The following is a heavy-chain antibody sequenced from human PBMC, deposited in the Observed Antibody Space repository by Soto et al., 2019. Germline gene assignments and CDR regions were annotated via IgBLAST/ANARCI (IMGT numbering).Heavy chain of an antibody. Sequence: SETLSLTCSVSGDSVSSASYSWAWIRQPPGKGLEWIGYIYYSGYTSYSPSLKSRVTISLDKSKNHFSLKLSSVTAADTAVYYCARHPSDFWFDPWGQGTLVTVSS. V-gene: IGHV4-61*03. J-gene: IGHJ5*02. CDR3: ARHPSDFWFDP. CDR1: GDSVSSASYS. CDR2: IYYSGYT. D-gene: IGHD2-21*02.